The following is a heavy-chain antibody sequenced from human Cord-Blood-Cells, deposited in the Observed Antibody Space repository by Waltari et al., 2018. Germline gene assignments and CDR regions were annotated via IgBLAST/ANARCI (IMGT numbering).Heavy chain of an antibody. J-gene: IGHJ4*02. V-gene: IGHV1-69*01. CDR3: ARGKEYYFDY. CDR1: GGTFSSYA. D-gene: IGHD3-10*01. Sequence: QVQLVQSGAEEKKPGCSLEVSCTASGGTFSSYAISWVRQAPGQGLEWMGGIIPIFGTANYAQKFQGRVTITADESTSTAYMELSSLRSEDTAVYYCARGKEYYFDYWGQGTLVTVSS. CDR2: IIPIFGTA.